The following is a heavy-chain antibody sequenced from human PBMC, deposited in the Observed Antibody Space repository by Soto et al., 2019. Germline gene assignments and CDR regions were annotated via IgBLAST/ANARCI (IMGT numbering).Heavy chain of an antibody. V-gene: IGHV4-59*01. CDR3: ARVQSTSWGYYYAVDV. CDR1: GGSISSYY. J-gene: IGHJ6*01. Sequence: PSETLSLTCRISGGSISSYYWNWIRQPPGKGLEWIGFISYSGSTNYNPALTSRVTISVDTSKDQFSLRLNSVTAADTAVYYCARVQSTSWGYYYAVDVWGQGTTVTVSS. D-gene: IGHD2-2*01. CDR2: ISYSGST.